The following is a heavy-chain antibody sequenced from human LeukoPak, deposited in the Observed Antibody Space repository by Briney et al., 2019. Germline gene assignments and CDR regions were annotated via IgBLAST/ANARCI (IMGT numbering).Heavy chain of an antibody. J-gene: IGHJ6*03. D-gene: IGHD3-3*01. CDR1: GFTFSSYW. Sequence: GGSLRLSCAASGFTFSSYWMSWVRQAPGKGLEWVANIKQDGSEKYYVDSVKGRFTISRDNAKNSLYLQMNSLRAEDTAVYYCARVEYDFWSGSQRGYYMDVWGKGTTVTVSS. CDR2: IKQDGSEK. V-gene: IGHV3-7*01. CDR3: ARVEYDFWSGSQRGYYMDV.